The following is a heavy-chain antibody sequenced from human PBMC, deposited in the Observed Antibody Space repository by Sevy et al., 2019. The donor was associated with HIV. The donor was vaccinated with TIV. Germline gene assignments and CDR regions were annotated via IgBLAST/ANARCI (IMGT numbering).Heavy chain of an antibody. V-gene: IGHV3-33*07. CDR2: IWYDGSNK. D-gene: IGHD6-19*01. CDR3: ARESIAVAGIGYYFKY. CDR1: GFSLSGYG. J-gene: IGHJ4*02. Sequence: GGSLRLSCAASGFSLSGYGMYWVRQAPGKGLEWVAVIWYDGSNKEYADSMKGRFTISRDNSKNTLYLQMNSLRAEDTAVYYCARESIAVAGIGYYFKYWGQGALVTVSS.